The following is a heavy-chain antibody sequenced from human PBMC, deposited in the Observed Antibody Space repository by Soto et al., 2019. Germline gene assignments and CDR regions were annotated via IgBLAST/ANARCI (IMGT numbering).Heavy chain of an antibody. D-gene: IGHD4-17*01. CDR2: IIPIFGTA. CDR3: AREPTVTTRSHDAFDI. J-gene: IGHJ3*02. Sequence: QVQLVQSGAEVKRPGSSVKVSCKASGGTFSSYAISWVRQAPGQGLEWMGGIIPIFGTANYAQKFQGRVTITADESTSTAYMELSSLRSEDTAVYYCAREPTVTTRSHDAFDISGQGTMVTVSS. V-gene: IGHV1-69*01. CDR1: GGTFSSYA.